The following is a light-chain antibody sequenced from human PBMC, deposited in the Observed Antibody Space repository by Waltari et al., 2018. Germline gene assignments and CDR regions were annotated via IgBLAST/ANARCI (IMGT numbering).Light chain of an antibody. CDR1: QNVDNY. Sequence: EIVLTQSPGTVSLSPGERATLSCRASQNVDNYVAWYQQRPGQTPKLLIYDASNRATGVAARFSGSGSGTDFTLTISGLEPEDFAVYYCQQRSSLLPVTFGGGTKVQIK. CDR3: QQRSSLLPVT. CDR2: DAS. J-gene: IGKJ4*01. V-gene: IGKV3-11*01.